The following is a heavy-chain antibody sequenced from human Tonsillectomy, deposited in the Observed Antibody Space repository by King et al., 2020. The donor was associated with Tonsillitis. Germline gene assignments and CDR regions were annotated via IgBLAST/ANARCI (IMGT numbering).Heavy chain of an antibody. J-gene: IGHJ3*02. CDR1: GFTFSSYG. CDR3: AYRYRMVLTGGPEGFDI. D-gene: IGHD2-21*02. V-gene: IGHV3-30*03. CDR2: ISYDGSNK. Sequence: VQLVESGGGVVQPGRSLRLSCAASGFTFSSYGMHWVRQAPGKGLEWVTIISYDGSNKYYVDSVKGRFTIPRDNSKNTLYLQMNSLRAEDTAVYYCAYRYRMVLTGGPEGFDIWGQGTMVTVSS.